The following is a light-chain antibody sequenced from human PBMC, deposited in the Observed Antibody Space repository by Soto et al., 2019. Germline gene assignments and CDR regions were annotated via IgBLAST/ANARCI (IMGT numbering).Light chain of an antibody. V-gene: IGKV1-5*01. Sequence: DIQMTQAPSTLSASVGDSLTITCRASQSISSWLAWYQQKPGKAPKLLIYDASILESGVPSRFSGSGSGTEFTLTISSLQPDDFATYYCKQYNAYWTFGQGTKVDIK. CDR1: QSISSW. CDR3: KQYNAYWT. J-gene: IGKJ1*01. CDR2: DAS.